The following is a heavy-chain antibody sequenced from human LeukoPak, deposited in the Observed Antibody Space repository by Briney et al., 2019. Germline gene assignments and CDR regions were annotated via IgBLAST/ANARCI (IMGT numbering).Heavy chain of an antibody. CDR2: IYSGGST. V-gene: IGHV3-53*01. CDR3: ARGRDLYDSSGYYSETTTYYYYYYMDV. Sequence: GGSLRLSCAASGFTVSSNYMSWVRQAPGKGLEWVSVIYSGGSTYYADSVKGRFTISRDNSKNTLYLQMNSLRAEDTAVYYCARGRDLYDSSGYYSETTTYYYYYYMDVWGTGTKVTVSS. D-gene: IGHD3-22*01. CDR1: GFTVSSNY. J-gene: IGHJ6*03.